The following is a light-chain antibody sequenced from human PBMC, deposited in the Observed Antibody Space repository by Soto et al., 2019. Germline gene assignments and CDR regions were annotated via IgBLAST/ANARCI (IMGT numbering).Light chain of an antibody. CDR1: QSLSSGP. Sequence: PGERATLSCRASQSLSSGPFVWYQQKPGQAPRLLIYGASSRATGIPDRFSGSGSGTDFTLTISRLEPEDFAVYYCHHYASSTWTFGQGTKVEIK. J-gene: IGKJ1*01. CDR3: HHYASSTWT. V-gene: IGKV3-20*01. CDR2: GAS.